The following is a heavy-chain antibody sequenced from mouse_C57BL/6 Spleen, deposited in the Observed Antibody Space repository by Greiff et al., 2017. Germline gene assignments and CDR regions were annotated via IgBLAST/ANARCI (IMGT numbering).Heavy chain of an antibody. D-gene: IGHD2-5*01. CDR1: GYTFTSYW. CDR3: ARSYYSNYYAMDY. J-gene: IGHJ4*01. V-gene: IGHV1-7*01. CDR2: INPSSGYT. Sequence: VKLQESGAVLAKPGASVKLSCKASGYTFTSYWMHWVKQRPGQGLEWIGYINPSSGYTTYNQKFKDKATLTADKSSSTAYMQLSSLTYEDSAVYYCARSYYSNYYAMDYWGQGTSVTVSS.